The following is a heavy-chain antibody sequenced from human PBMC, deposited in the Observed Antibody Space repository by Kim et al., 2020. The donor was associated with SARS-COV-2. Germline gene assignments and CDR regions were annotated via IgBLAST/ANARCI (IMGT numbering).Heavy chain of an antibody. CDR1: GFTFSVSY. J-gene: IGHJ1*01. Sequence: GGSLRLSCTASGFTFSVSYMIWLRQAPGRGLEWASFISESGGSTFYADSVKGRFTVSRDNAKNALYLQMDNLSPEDTAVYYCANLHYYSSQFWGQGTPVT. CDR2: ISESGGST. V-gene: IGHV3-11*01. CDR3: ANLHYYSSQF. D-gene: IGHD3-10*01.